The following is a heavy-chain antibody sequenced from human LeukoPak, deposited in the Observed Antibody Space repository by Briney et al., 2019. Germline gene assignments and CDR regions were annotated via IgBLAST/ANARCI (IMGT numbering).Heavy chain of an antibody. D-gene: IGHD6-6*01. J-gene: IGHJ4*02. CDR2: IDWDDAK. CDR3: ARLYSSSSGLFDS. Sequence: GPTLVNPTQTLTLTCTFSGFSLNTSGMCVVWIRQPPGKALEWLARIDWDDAKYYSTSLKTRLTISKDTSKNQVVLTMTNMDPVDTATYYCARLYSSSSGLFDSWGQGTLVTVSS. CDR1: GFSLNTSGMC. V-gene: IGHV2-70*11.